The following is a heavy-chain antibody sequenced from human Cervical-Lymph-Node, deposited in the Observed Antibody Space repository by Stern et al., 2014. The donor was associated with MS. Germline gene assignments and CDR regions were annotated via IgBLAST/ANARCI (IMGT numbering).Heavy chain of an antibody. CDR1: GYSFSNFW. Sequence: VQLVQSGAEVKKPGESLKISCKGSGYSFSNFWIGWVRQMPGQGLEWMGIIYPGDSDTKYSPSFQGQLTISADQSISTAFPHWRSLKASDTAIYYCAKTLSGGSRYFDLWGRGTLVTVSS. V-gene: IGHV5-51*03. J-gene: IGHJ2*01. CDR2: IYPGDSDT. CDR3: AKTLSGGSRYFDL. D-gene: IGHD3-16*01.